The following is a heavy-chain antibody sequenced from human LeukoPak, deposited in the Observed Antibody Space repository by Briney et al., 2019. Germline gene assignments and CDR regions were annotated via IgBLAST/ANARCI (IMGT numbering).Heavy chain of an antibody. J-gene: IGHJ3*02. CDR1: GYTFTSYG. Sequence: GASVKASCKASGYTFTSYGISWVRQAPGQGLEWMGWISAYNGSTNYAQKLQGRVTMTTDTSTSTAYMELRSLRSDDTAVYYCASSAAPLNDAFDIWGQGTMVTVSS. V-gene: IGHV1-18*01. CDR2: ISAYNGST. CDR3: ASSAAPLNDAFDI. D-gene: IGHD2-2*01.